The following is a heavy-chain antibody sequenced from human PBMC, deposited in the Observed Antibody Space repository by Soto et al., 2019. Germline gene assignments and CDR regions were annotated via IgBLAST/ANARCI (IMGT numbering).Heavy chain of an antibody. CDR1: GFTFSSYA. Sequence: PGGSLRLSCAASGFTFSSYAMHWVRQAPGKGLEWVAVISYDGSNKYYADSVKGRFTISRDNSKSTLYLQMNSLRAEDTAVYYCARDPIAVAGYYYGMDVWGQGTTVTVSS. V-gene: IGHV3-30-3*01. CDR2: ISYDGSNK. CDR3: ARDPIAVAGYYYGMDV. J-gene: IGHJ6*02. D-gene: IGHD6-19*01.